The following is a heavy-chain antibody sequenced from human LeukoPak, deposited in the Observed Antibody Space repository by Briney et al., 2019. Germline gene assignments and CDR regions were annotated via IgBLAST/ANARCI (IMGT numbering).Heavy chain of an antibody. D-gene: IGHD4-17*01. J-gene: IGHJ4*02. Sequence: SETLSLTCTVSGGSVSSGRYSWSWIRQPPGKGLEWIGYIYHSGSTYYNPSLKSRVTISVDRSKNQFSLKLSSVTAADTAVYYCARDRYGDHTYFDYWGQGTLVTVSS. CDR3: ARDRYGDHTYFDY. CDR1: GGSVSSGRYS. CDR2: IYHSGST. V-gene: IGHV4-30-2*01.